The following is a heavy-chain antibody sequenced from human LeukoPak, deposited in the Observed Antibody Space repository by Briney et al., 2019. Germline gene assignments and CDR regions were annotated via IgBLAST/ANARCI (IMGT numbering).Heavy chain of an antibody. V-gene: IGHV3-15*01. D-gene: IGHD3-22*01. CDR2: IKSKSDGGTT. J-gene: IGHJ3*02. CDR1: GFTVSNAW. CDR3: AKPQSPQWRRYDSHNDAFDI. Sequence: GGSLRLSCAASGFTVSNAWMSWVRQAPGKGLEWVGRIKSKSDGGTTDYAAPVKGRFTIARDVSKNTLYLQMSNLKTEDTAVYYCAKPQSPQWRRYDSHNDAFDIWGQGTVVTVSS.